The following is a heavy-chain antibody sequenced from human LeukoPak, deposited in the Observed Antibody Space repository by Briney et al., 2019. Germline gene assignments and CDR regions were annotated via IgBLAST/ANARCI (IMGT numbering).Heavy chain of an antibody. CDR2: MSPNSGNT. J-gene: IGHJ6*02. V-gene: IGHV1-8*01. Sequence: ASVKVSCKASGYTFTSYDINWVRQATGQGLEWMGWMSPNSGNTGYAQKFQGRVTMTEDTSTDTAYMELSSLRSEETAVYYCATVSGVTTVSDYGMDVWGQGTTVTVSS. CDR1: GYTFTSYD. CDR3: ATVSGVTTVSDYGMDV. D-gene: IGHD4-17*01.